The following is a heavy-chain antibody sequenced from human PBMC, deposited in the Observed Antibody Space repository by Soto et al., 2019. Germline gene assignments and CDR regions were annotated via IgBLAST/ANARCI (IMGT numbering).Heavy chain of an antibody. CDR1: GVSIDSSYW. CDR3: ARRFGWYAVDS. V-gene: IGHV4-4*02. D-gene: IGHD6-19*01. Sequence: SETLSLTCGVSGVSIDSSYWWGWVRQPPGKDLEWLGDMSHGGSTNYNPSLKSRVTILLDKSKNQFSLSLSFMTAADTATYYCARRFGWYAVDSWAQGILVTVSS. J-gene: IGHJ4*02. CDR2: MSHGGST.